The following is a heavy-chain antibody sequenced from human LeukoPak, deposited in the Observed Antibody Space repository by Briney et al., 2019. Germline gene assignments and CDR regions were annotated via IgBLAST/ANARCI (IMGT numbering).Heavy chain of an antibody. CDR3: ARVTGGSGSYYSPLHYYFDY. D-gene: IGHD3-10*01. Sequence: SQTLSLTCTVSGGSISSGDYYWSWIRQPPGKGLEWIGYIYYSGSTYYNPSLKSRVTISVDTSKDQFSLKLSSVTAADTAVYYCARVTGGSGSYYSPLHYYFDYWGQGTLVTVSS. V-gene: IGHV4-30-4*01. CDR2: IYYSGST. J-gene: IGHJ4*02. CDR1: GGSISSGDYY.